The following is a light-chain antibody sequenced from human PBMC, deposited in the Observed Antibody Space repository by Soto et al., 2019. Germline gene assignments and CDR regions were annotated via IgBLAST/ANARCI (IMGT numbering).Light chain of an antibody. CDR3: QQYNNWPPVT. CDR2: GAS. CDR1: QSVSSN. V-gene: IGKV3-15*01. J-gene: IGKJ1*01. Sequence: EIVLTQSPGTLSLSPGERATLSCRASQSVSSNYLAWYQLKPGQAPRLLIYGASTRATGIPARFSGSGSGTEFTLTISSLQSEDFAVYYCQQYNNWPPVTFGQGTKVDIK.